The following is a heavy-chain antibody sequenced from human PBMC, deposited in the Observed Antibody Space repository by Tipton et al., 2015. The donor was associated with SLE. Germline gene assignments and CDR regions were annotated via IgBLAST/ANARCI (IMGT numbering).Heavy chain of an antibody. V-gene: IGHV4-4*08. CDR2: IYTSGST. CDR3: ARGELDDAFDI. J-gene: IGHJ3*02. Sequence: TLSLTCTVSGGSISSYYWSWIRQPPGKGLEWIGYIYTSGSTNYNPPLKSRVTISVGTSKNQFSLKLSSVTAADTAVYYCARGELDDAFDIWGQGTMVTVSS. D-gene: IGHD1-26*01. CDR1: GGSISSYY.